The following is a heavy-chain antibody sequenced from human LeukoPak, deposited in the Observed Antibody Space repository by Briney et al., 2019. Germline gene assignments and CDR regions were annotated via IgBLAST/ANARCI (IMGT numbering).Heavy chain of an antibody. D-gene: IGHD5-12*01. J-gene: IGHJ4*02. CDR2: IKSKTDGGTT. CDR1: GFTFSNAW. Sequence: KPGGSLRLSCAASGFTFSNAWMSWVRQAPGKGLERVGRIKSKTDGGTTDYAAPVKGRFTISRDDSKNTLYLQMNSLKTEDTAVYYCTTDRGYSGYERGLVDYWGQGTLVTVSS. CDR3: TTDRGYSGYERGLVDY. V-gene: IGHV3-15*01.